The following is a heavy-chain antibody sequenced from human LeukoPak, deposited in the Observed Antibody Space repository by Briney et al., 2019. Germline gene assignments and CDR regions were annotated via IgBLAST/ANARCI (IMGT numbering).Heavy chain of an antibody. D-gene: IGHD6-19*01. CDR2: INHSGST. Sequence: SETLSLTCAVYGGSFSGYYWSWIRQPPGKGLEWIGEINHSGSTNYNPSLKSRVTISVDTSKNQFSLKVTSVTAADTAVYYCVRQKEYSSGWCDYWGQGTLVTVSS. CDR3: VRQKEYSSGWCDY. V-gene: IGHV4-34*01. J-gene: IGHJ4*02. CDR1: GGSFSGYY.